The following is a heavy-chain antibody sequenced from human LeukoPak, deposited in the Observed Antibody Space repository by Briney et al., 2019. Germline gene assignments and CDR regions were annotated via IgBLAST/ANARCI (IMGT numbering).Heavy chain of an antibody. D-gene: IGHD4-23*01. CDR1: GFTFSTYS. Sequence: PGGSLRLSCAASGFTFSTYSMNWVRQAPGKGLEWVSSISSGSSFIYYADSVKGRFTISRDNAKNSLFLQMNSLRAEDTAVYYCARGGIDTGNALDPGGQGPLAPFPS. J-gene: IGHJ5*02. CDR3: ARGGIDTGNALDP. V-gene: IGHV3-21*01. CDR2: ISSGSSFI.